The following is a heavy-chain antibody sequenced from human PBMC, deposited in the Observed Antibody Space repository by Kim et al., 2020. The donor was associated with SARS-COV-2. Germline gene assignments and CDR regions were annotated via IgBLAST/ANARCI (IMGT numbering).Heavy chain of an antibody. Sequence: GGSLRLSCAASGFTFSRYGMHWVRQAPGKGLEWVAVISYDGSNKNYEDSVKGRFTISRDKSKNTVHLQMNSLRAEDKAVYYCAKERNTGYSRGWTYYYYGMDVWGQGTTVTVSS. CDR3: AKERNTGYSRGWTYYYYGMDV. D-gene: IGHD6-19*01. J-gene: IGHJ6*02. V-gene: IGHV3-30*18. CDR1: GFTFSRYG. CDR2: ISYDGSNK.